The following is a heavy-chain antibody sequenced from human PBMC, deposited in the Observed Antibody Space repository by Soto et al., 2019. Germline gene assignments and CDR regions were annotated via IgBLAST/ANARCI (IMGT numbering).Heavy chain of an antibody. Sequence: QVQLVQSGAEVKKPGSSVKVSCKASGGTFSSYAISWVRQAPGQGRECMGGIIPIFGTANYAQKFQGRVTITADKSTSSAYMELSSLRSEDTAVYYCARARVLEYSSPLFNWYYGMDVWGQGTTVTVSS. V-gene: IGHV1-69*06. CDR1: GGTFSSYA. CDR2: IIPIFGTA. D-gene: IGHD6-6*01. J-gene: IGHJ6*02. CDR3: ARARVLEYSSPLFNWYYGMDV.